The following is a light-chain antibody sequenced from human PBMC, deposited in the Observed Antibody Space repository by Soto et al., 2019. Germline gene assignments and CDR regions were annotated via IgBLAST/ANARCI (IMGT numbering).Light chain of an antibody. CDR1: QGIRDD. J-gene: IGKJ1*01. CDR2: TTS. CDR3: LQDYNYPWT. V-gene: IGKV1-6*01. Sequence: AIQMTQSPSSLSASVGDRVTITCRASQGIRDDVGWFQQKPGKAPKLLIYTTSSLQSGVPSRFSGNGSGTEFTLTISPLQPEDFATYYFLQDYNYPWTFGQGTKVDIK.